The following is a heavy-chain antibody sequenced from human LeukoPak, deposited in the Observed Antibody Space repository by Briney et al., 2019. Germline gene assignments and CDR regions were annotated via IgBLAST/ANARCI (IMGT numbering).Heavy chain of an antibody. CDR1: GFTFSSYG. V-gene: IGHV3-33*01. D-gene: IGHD6-13*01. CDR3: ARAPYSRGYFDY. J-gene: IGHJ4*02. Sequence: GGSLRLSCAASGFTFSSYGMHWVRQAPGKGLEWVAVIWYDGSNKYYADGVKGRFTISRDNSKNTLYLQMNSLRAEDTAVYYCARAPYSRGYFDYWGQGTLVTVSS. CDR2: IWYDGSNK.